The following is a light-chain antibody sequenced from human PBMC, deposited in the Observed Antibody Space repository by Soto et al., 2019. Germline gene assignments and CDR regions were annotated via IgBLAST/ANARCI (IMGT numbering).Light chain of an antibody. Sequence: DVQMTQSPSTLSASVGDKVTITCRASQRLPSPWLAWFQQRPGKAPNVLIYKGSALASGVSSRFSGSGSGTEFTLTISSLQPDDFATYFCQQYAAQSPLTFCQGTRV. J-gene: IGKJ1*01. CDR1: QRLPSPW. V-gene: IGKV1-5*03. CDR2: KGS. CDR3: QQYAAQSPLT.